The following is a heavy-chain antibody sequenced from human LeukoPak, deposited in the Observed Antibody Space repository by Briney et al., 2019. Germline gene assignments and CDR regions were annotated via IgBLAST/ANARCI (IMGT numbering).Heavy chain of an antibody. CDR2: IDSSSTHI. CDR3: ARVSYYGSGSHSGFDY. Sequence: GGSLRLSCAASGFPFSIHSMSWVRQAPGKGLEWVSSIDSSSTHIYYADSMKGRFTISRDNAKNSLYLQMNSLRAEDTAVYYCARVSYYGSGSHSGFDYWGQGTLVTVSS. CDR1: GFPFSIHS. J-gene: IGHJ4*02. D-gene: IGHD3-10*01. V-gene: IGHV3-21*01.